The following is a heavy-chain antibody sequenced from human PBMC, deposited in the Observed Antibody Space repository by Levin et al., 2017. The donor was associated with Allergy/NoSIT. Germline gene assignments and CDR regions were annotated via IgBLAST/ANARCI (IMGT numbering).Heavy chain of an antibody. J-gene: IGHJ6*02. D-gene: IGHD3-10*01. V-gene: IGHV4-34*01. CDR3: ARVRGVLRNYYYYGMDV. CDR1: GGSFSGYY. CDR2: INHSGST. Sequence: SQTLSLTCAVYGGSFSGYYWSWIRQPPGKGLEWIGEINHSGSTNYNPSLKSRVTISVDTSKNQFSLKLSSVTAADTAVYYCARVRGVLRNYYYYGMDVWGQGTTVTVSS.